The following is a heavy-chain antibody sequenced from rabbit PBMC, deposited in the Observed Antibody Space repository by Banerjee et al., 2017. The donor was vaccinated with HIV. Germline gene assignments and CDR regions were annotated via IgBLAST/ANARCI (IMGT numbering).Heavy chain of an antibody. Sequence: QSLEESGGDLVKPGASLTLTCTASGFSFSNIDYMCWVRQTPGKGLEWIACINAVTGKAVYATWAKGRFTFSKTSSTTVTLQMTSLTAADTATYFCARDTGSSFSSYGMDLWGPGTLVTVS. J-gene: IGHJ6*01. CDR3: ARDTGSSFSSYGMDL. V-gene: IGHV1S40*01. CDR1: GFSFSNIDY. D-gene: IGHD8-1*01. CDR2: INAVTGKA.